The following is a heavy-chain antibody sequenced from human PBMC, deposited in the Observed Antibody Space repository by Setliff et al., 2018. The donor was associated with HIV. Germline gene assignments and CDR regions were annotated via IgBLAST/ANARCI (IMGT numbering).Heavy chain of an antibody. CDR2: ISSSSSYI. D-gene: IGHD5-18*01. V-gene: IGHV3-21*04. Sequence: PGGSLRLSCVVSGFTFSRSFMNWVRQAPGKGLEWVSSISSSSSYIYYADSVKGRFAISRDNSKNTLHLQMNSLRVEDTAVYYCAKVPTRIQPRYFDYWGQGTLVTVSS. CDR3: AKVPTRIQPRYFDY. J-gene: IGHJ4*02. CDR1: GFTFSRSF.